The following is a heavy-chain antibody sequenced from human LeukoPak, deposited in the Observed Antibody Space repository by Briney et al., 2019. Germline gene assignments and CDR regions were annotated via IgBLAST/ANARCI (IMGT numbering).Heavy chain of an antibody. CDR1: GGSTSDYY. Sequence: PSETLSLTCSVSGGSTSDYYWNWLRQPAGEGLEWLGRIYYTGNTAYNPSLERRLSMSLDTAKNQFSLKVTSVTAADTAVYYCARGGTLFTYFDSWGQGALVTVSS. J-gene: IGHJ4*02. V-gene: IGHV4-4*07. CDR3: ARGGTLFTYFDS. CDR2: IYYTGNT. D-gene: IGHD3-10*02.